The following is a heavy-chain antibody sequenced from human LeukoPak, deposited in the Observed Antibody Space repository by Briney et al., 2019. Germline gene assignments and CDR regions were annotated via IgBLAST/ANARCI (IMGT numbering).Heavy chain of an antibody. CDR1: GFTFTNYN. Sequence: GGSLRLSCAASGFTFTNYNMNWGRQPPGKGLELISYISGGSGTIYYAYSVRGLFTVSSDNAKDSLLLQMNNLGVEDTAVYYCARRYGDWLDPWGPGTLVTVSS. D-gene: IGHD4/OR15-4a*01. V-gene: IGHV3-48*01. CDR2: ISGGSGTI. CDR3: ARRYGDWLDP. J-gene: IGHJ5*02.